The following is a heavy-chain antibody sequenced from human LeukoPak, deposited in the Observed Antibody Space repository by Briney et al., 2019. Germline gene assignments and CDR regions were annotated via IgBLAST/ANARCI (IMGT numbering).Heavy chain of an antibody. J-gene: IGHJ4*02. Sequence: SVTVSCTASGGTFSSYAISWVRQAPGQGLEWMGGIMPIFGTANYAQKFQGRVTITADESTSTAYMELSSLRSEDTAVYYCARGALEYDSSGYYYVCLDYWGQGTLVTVSS. CDR2: IMPIFGTA. CDR1: GGTFSSYA. CDR3: ARGALEYDSSGYYYVCLDY. V-gene: IGHV1-69*13. D-gene: IGHD3-22*01.